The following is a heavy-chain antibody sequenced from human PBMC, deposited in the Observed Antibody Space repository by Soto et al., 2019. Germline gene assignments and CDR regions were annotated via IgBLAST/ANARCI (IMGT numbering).Heavy chain of an antibody. V-gene: IGHV1-69*12. Sequence: QVQLVQSGAEVKKPGSSVKVSCKASGGTFSSYAISWVRQAPGQGLKWMGGIIPTFGKATYAQKCQGRVTITGDESTSTAYMELSSLRTEDTAVYYCARDVMMATTRGWFDPWGQGTLVTVSS. CDR3: ARDVMMATTRGWFDP. D-gene: IGHD5-12*01. CDR2: IIPTFGKA. CDR1: GGTFSSYA. J-gene: IGHJ5*02.